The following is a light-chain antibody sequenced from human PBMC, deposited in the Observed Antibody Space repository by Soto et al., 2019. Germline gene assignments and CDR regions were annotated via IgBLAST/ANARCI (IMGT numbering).Light chain of an antibody. CDR2: DST. Sequence: TISVSRGRVALVSRRTSQSIHTSLAWYQQKPGQPPRLVVYDSTLRANGVPDRFGGSRSGTELTLTINNLEPEDFAVYYCQQRTVSPPITFGQGTRLENK. V-gene: IGKV3-11*01. J-gene: IGKJ5*01. CDR3: QQRTVSPPIT. CDR1: QSIHTS.